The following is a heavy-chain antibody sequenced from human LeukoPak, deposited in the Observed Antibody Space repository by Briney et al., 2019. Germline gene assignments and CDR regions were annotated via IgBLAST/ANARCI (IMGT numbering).Heavy chain of an antibody. CDR2: IYYSGST. J-gene: IGHJ4*02. V-gene: IGHV4-61*01. CDR1: GGSISSGSYY. Sequence: SETLSLTCTVSGGSISSGSYYWSWIRQPPGKGLEWIGYIYYSGSTNYNPSLKSRVTISVDTSKNQFSLKLSSVTAADTAVYYCARAIYCGGDCYSGGEMSYFDYWGQGTLVTVSS. D-gene: IGHD2-21*01. CDR3: ARAIYCGGDCYSGGEMSYFDY.